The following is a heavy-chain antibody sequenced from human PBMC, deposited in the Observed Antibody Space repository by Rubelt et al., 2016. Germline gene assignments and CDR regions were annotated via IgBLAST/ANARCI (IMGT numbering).Heavy chain of an antibody. CDR1: GFTFDDYA. CDR3: AKGILRWSVGYGMDV. D-gene: IGHD4-23*01. Sequence: EVQLVESGGGLVQPGRSLRLSCAASGFTFDDYAMHWVRQAPGKGLEWVSGISWNSGSIGYADSVKGRFTISRDNAKNSLYLQMNSLSAADTALYYCAKGILRWSVGYGMDVWGQGTTVTVSS. CDR2: ISWNSGSI. J-gene: IGHJ6*02. V-gene: IGHV3-9*01.